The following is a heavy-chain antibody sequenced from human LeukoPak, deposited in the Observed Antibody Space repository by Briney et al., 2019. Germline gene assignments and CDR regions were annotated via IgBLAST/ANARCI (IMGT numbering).Heavy chain of an antibody. CDR2: IYSGGGT. V-gene: IGHV3-66*01. CDR1: GFTVSSNY. Sequence: GGSLRLSCAASGFTVSSNYMSWVRQAPGKGLEWVSVIYSGGGTYYADSVKGRFTISRDNSKNTLFLQMNSLRAEDTAVYYCARELTTFYYDISGYYGHAFNIWGQGTMVTVSS. CDR3: ARELTTFYYDISGYYGHAFNI. J-gene: IGHJ3*02. D-gene: IGHD3-22*01.